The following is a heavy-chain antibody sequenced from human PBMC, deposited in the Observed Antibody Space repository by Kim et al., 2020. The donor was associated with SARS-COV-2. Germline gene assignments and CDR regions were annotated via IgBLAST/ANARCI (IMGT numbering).Heavy chain of an antibody. CDR3: ARTMVRGVILEYYYYYYGMDV. CDR1: GYTFTSYA. D-gene: IGHD3-10*01. CDR2: INTNTGNP. V-gene: IGHV7-4-1*02. J-gene: IGHJ6*02. Sequence: ASVKVSCKASGYTFTSYAMNWVRQAPGQGLEWMGWINTNTGNPTYAQGFTGRFVFSLDTSVSTAYLQISSLKAEDTAVYYCARTMVRGVILEYYYYYYGMDVWGQGTTVTVSS.